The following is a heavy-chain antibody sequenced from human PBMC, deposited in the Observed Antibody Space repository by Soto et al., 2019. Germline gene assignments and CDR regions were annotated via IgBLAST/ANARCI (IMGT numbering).Heavy chain of an antibody. CDR1: DYTFTTYG. CDR3: AXTSFAXXLXVAAPGTNYYSYSGMDV. CDR2: IIAYSGDT. Sequence: ASVKVSCKASDYTFTTYGISWVRQAPGQVLELIGWIIAYSGDTNYGQKLQGRVTITADASTVTCCMELRIVGSEETGVYDCAXTSFAXXLXVAAPGTNYYSYSGMDVWGQGTTVTVSS. V-gene: IGHV1-18*01. J-gene: IGHJ6*02. D-gene: IGHD3-22*01.